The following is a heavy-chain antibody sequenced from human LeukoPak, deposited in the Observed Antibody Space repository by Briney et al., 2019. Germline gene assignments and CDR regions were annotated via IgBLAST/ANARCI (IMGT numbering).Heavy chain of an antibody. V-gene: IGHV3-23*01. J-gene: IGHJ4*02. CDR1: GFTFSNAW. CDR2: INPSGNIT. CDR3: AKDDAWLRFGE. D-gene: IGHD3-10*01. Sequence: GGSLRLSCAASGFTFSNAWMSWVRQAPGKGLEGVSGINPSGNITYYADSGRGRFTISRDNSKNSLDLEVISLAAEDTAVYYCAKDDAWLRFGEWSQGTLVTVSS.